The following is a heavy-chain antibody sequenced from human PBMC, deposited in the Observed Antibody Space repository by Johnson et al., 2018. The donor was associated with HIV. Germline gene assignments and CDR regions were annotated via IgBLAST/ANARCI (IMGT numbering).Heavy chain of an antibody. J-gene: IGHJ3*02. Sequence: MQLVESGGGLVKPGGSLRLSCAASGFTFSNAWMSWVRQAPGKGLEWVGRIKSKTGGGTTDYAAPVKGRFTISRDDSKNTLYLQMNSLKTEDTAVYYCTTDWSMVRGLIHAFDIWGQGTMVTVCS. CDR2: IKSKTGGGTT. V-gene: IGHV3-15*01. D-gene: IGHD3-10*01. CDR3: TTDWSMVRGLIHAFDI. CDR1: GFTFSNAW.